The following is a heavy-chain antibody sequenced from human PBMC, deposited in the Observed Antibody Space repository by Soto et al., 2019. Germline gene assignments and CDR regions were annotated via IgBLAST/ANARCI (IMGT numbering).Heavy chain of an antibody. V-gene: IGHV1-2*02. CDR1: GYTFINYY. J-gene: IGHJ4*02. CDR2: VNPRSGDT. CDR3: ARQLAYCGGDCFTEPIEY. Sequence: QAQLVQSGAEVKKPGASVKVSCKTSGYTFINYYIHWVRQAPGQGLEWMGWVNPRSGDTNYAQKFQGRVTMTRDTSISTAYMELGSLRSDDTAVFYCARQLAYCGGDCFTEPIEYWGQGTLVTVSS. D-gene: IGHD2-21*02.